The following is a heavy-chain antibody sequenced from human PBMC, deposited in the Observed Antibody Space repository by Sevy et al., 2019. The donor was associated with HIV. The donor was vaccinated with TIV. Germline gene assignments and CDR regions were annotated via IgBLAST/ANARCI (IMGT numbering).Heavy chain of an antibody. CDR2: FDPEDGET. V-gene: IGHV1-24*01. CDR3: AKGATGATAEYFQH. D-gene: IGHD1-1*01. CDR1: GYTLTELS. J-gene: IGHJ1*01. Sequence: ASVKVSCKVSGYTLTELSMHWVRQAPAKGLEWMGGFDPEDGETIYVQKFQGRVTMTQDTSTDTAYMELSSLGSEDTAVYYCAKGATGATAEYFQHWGQGTLVTVSS.